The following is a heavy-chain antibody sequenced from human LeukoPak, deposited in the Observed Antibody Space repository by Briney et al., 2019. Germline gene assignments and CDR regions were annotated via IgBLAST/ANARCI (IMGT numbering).Heavy chain of an antibody. J-gene: IGHJ5*02. Sequence: SETLSLTCAVYGGSFSGYYWSWIRQPPGKGLEWIGEIKHSGGTNYNPSLKSRVTISVDTSKNQFSLKLSSVTAADTAVYYCARIYYGSGEEPLNWFDPWGQGTLVTVSS. V-gene: IGHV4-34*01. CDR2: IKHSGGT. D-gene: IGHD3-10*01. CDR1: GGSFSGYY. CDR3: ARIYYGSGEEPLNWFDP.